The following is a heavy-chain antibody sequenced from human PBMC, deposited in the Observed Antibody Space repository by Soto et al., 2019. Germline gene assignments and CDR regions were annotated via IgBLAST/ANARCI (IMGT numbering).Heavy chain of an antibody. J-gene: IGHJ6*02. CDR3: ARGEMATPYYHYYGMDV. Sequence: QVQLVQSGAEVKKPGSSVKVSCKASGGTFSSYAISWVRQAPGQGLEWMGGIIPIFGTANYAQKFQGRVTITADESTSTVYMELSSLRSEDTAVYYCARGEMATPYYHYYGMDVWGQGTTVTVSS. CDR1: GGTFSSYA. CDR2: IIPIFGTA. D-gene: IGHD5-12*01. V-gene: IGHV1-69*01.